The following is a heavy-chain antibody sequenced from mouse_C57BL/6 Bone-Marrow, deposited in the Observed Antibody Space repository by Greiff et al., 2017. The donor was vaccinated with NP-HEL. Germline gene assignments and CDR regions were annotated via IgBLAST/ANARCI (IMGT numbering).Heavy chain of an antibody. Sequence: VKVEESGPGLVAPSQSLSITCTVSGFSLTSYAISWVRQPPGKGLEWLGVIWTGGGTNYNSALKSRLSISKDNSKSQVFLKMNSLQTDDTARYYCAREDYYGNYEFAYWGQGTLVTVSA. CDR3: AREDYYGNYEFAY. J-gene: IGHJ3*01. CDR1: GFSLTSYA. V-gene: IGHV2-9-1*01. CDR2: IWTGGGT. D-gene: IGHD2-1*01.